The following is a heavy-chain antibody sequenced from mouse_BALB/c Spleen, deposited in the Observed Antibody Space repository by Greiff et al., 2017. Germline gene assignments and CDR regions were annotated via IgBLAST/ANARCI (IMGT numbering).Heavy chain of an antibody. CDR1: GFTFSSYA. Sequence: DVKLVESGGGLVKPGGSLKLSCAASGFTFSSYAMSWVRQTPEKRLEWVASISSGGSTYYPDSVKGRFTISRDNARNILYLQMSSLRSEDTAMYYCARDDGYYDAMDYWGQGTSVTVSS. CDR2: ISSGGST. CDR3: ARDDGYYDAMDY. D-gene: IGHD2-3*01. V-gene: IGHV5-6-5*01. J-gene: IGHJ4*01.